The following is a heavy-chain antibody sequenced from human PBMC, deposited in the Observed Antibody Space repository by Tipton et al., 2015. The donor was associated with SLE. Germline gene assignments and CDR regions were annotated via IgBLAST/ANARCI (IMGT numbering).Heavy chain of an antibody. D-gene: IGHD4-17*01. Sequence: VQLVQSGAEVKKPGASVKVSCKASGYTFTSYSVIWVRQAPGQGLEWMGWINTNTGKPTYAQGFTGRFVFSLDTSVSTAYLQIGSLKAEDTAVYYCARVLSMTTVDAGYWGQGTLVTVSS. CDR2: INTNTGKP. CDR3: ARVLSMTTVDAGY. J-gene: IGHJ4*02. CDR1: GYTFTSYS. V-gene: IGHV7-4-1*01.